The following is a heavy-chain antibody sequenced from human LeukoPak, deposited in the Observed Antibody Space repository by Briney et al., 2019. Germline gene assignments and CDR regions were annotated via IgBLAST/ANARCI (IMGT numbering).Heavy chain of an antibody. J-gene: IGHJ4*02. CDR1: GYSFTSYW. CDR2: TYPGDSDT. D-gene: IGHD5-18*01. Sequence: PGESLKISCKGSGYSFTSYWIGWVRQMPGKGLEWMGITYPGDSDTRYSPSFQGQVTISADKSISTAYLQWSSLKASDTAMYYCARLGPPDAAMVSSSTYYFDYWGQGTLVTVSS. V-gene: IGHV5-51*01. CDR3: ARLGPPDAAMVSSSTYYFDY.